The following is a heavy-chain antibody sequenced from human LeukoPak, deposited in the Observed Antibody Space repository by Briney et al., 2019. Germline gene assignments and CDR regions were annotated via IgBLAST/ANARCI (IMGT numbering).Heavy chain of an antibody. CDR3: ARVSTVAAYYFDY. D-gene: IGHD6-19*01. J-gene: IGHJ4*02. CDR1: GGSISSSSYY. Sequence: SETLSLTCTVSGGSISSSSYYWGWIRQPPGKGLEWIGYIYYSGTTNYNPSLKSRVTIPVDTSKNQFSLKLSSVTAADTAVYYCARVSTVAAYYFDYWGQGTVVTVSS. V-gene: IGHV4-61*05. CDR2: IYYSGTT.